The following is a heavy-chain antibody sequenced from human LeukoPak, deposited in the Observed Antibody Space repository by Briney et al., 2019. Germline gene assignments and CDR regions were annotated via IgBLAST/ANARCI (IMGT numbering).Heavy chain of an antibody. V-gene: IGHV3-23*01. CDR2: ISGGSGST. Sequence: GGSLRLSCAASGFTFSSYAMSWVRQAPGKGLEWVSGISGGSGSTYYADSVKGRFTISRDNSKNTLYLQMNSLRAEDTAVYYCANYSGSSRWFDYWGQGTLVTVSS. CDR3: ANYSGSSRWFDY. CDR1: GFTFSSYA. D-gene: IGHD6-13*01. J-gene: IGHJ4*02.